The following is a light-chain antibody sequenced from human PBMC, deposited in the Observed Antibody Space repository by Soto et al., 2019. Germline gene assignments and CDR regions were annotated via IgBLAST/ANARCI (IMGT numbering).Light chain of an antibody. Sequence: ALQLTQSPSSLSASVGDRVTITCRASQGISSALAWYQQKPGKAPKLLIYDASSLESGVPSRFSGSGSGTDFTLTISSLQPEDFATYYCQQPLTFGGGTKVEIK. V-gene: IGKV1-13*02. J-gene: IGKJ4*01. CDR1: QGISSA. CDR2: DAS. CDR3: QQPLT.